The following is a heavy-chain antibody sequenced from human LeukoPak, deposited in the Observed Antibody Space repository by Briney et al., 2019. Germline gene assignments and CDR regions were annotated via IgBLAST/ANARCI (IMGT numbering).Heavy chain of an antibody. CDR2: INAGNGNT. CDR3: ASERSYMVRGVNNWFDP. D-gene: IGHD3-10*01. J-gene: IGHJ5*02. V-gene: IGHV1-3*01. CDR1: GYTFTSYA. Sequence: ASVKVSCKASGYTFTSYAMHWVRQAPGQRLEWMGWINAGNGNTKYSQKFQGRVTITRDTSASTAYMELSSLRSEDTAVYYCASERSYMVRGVNNWFDPWGQGTLVTVSS.